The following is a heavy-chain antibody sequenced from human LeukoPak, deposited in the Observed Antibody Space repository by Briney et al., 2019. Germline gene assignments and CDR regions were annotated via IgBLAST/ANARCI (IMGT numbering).Heavy chain of an antibody. Sequence: GESLKISCKGSGYSFTSYWIGWVRQMPGKGLEWMGIIYPGDSDTRYSPSFQGQVTISADKSISTAYLQWSSLKASDTAIYYCARRSYYDSRGYYNLDYRGQGTLVTVSS. V-gene: IGHV5-51*01. J-gene: IGHJ4*02. CDR3: ARRSYYDSRGYYNLDY. D-gene: IGHD3-22*01. CDR1: GYSFTSYW. CDR2: IYPGDSDT.